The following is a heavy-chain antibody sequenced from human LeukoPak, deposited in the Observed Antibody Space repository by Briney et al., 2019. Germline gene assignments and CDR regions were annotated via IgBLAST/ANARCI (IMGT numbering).Heavy chain of an antibody. D-gene: IGHD6-13*01. CDR3: ASSSLGAAVNWYFDL. J-gene: IGHJ2*01. CDR1: GFTFSSYS. CDR2: ISSSSSTI. V-gene: IGHV3-48*01. Sequence: GGSLRLSCAASGFTFSSYSMNWVRQAPGKGLEWVSYISSSSSTIYYADSVKGRFTISRDNSKNTLYLQMNSLRAEDTAVYHCASSSLGAAVNWYFDLWGRGTLVTVSS.